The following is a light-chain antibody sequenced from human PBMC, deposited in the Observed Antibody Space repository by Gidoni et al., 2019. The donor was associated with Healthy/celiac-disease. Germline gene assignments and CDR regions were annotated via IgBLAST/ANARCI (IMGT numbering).Light chain of an antibody. CDR3: QQYNNWPPYT. CDR2: VAS. J-gene: IGKJ2*01. Sequence: EIVMPPSPATLSVSPGERATLSCRASQSVSSNLAWYQQKPGQAPRLLIYVASTWATGIPARFSGSGSGTEFTLTISSLQSEDFAVYYCQQYNNWPPYTFGQGTKLEIK. V-gene: IGKV3-15*01. CDR1: QSVSSN.